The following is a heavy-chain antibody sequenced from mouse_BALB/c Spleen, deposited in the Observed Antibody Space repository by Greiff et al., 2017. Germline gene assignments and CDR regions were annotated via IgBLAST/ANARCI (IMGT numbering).Heavy chain of an antibody. J-gene: IGHJ4*01. CDR3: AKTARATWGAMDY. CDR2: IYPGDGDT. V-gene: IGHV1-82*01. CDR1: GYAFSSSW. D-gene: IGHD3-2*01. Sequence: LVESGPELVKPGASVKMSCKASGYAFSSSWMNWVKQRPGQGLEWIGRIYPGDGDTNYNGKFKGKATLTADKSSSTAYMQLSSLTSVDSAVYFCAKTARATWGAMDYWGQGTSVTVSS.